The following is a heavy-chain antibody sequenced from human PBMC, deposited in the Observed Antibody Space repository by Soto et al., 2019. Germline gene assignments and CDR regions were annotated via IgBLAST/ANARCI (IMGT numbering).Heavy chain of an antibody. Sequence: PSETQSLTYTVDGGNCRDYDWSWIRQPPGKGLEWIGEINHSGSTNYNPSLKSRVTISVDTSKNQFSLKLSSVTAADTAVYYCARGRVSRNFWSGYRYYFDYWGQGTLVTVSS. V-gene: IGHV4-34*01. D-gene: IGHD3-3*01. CDR3: ARGRVSRNFWSGYRYYFDY. CDR2: INHSGST. J-gene: IGHJ4*02. CDR1: GGNCRDYD.